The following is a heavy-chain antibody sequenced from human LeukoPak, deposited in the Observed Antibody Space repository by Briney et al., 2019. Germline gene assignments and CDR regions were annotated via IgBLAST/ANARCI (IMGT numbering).Heavy chain of an antibody. D-gene: IGHD3-10*01. CDR3: TTDLGLTMIRGVIVY. CDR2: IKSKGDGETI. Sequence: PGGSLRLSCAASGFTFPNAWMSWVRQAPGKGLEWVGRIKSKGDGETIDNAAPVKGRFTMSRDDSKATLYLQMNSLKAEDTAVYYCTTDLGLTMIRGVIVYWGQGALVTVSS. V-gene: IGHV3-15*01. CDR1: GFTFPNAW. J-gene: IGHJ4*02.